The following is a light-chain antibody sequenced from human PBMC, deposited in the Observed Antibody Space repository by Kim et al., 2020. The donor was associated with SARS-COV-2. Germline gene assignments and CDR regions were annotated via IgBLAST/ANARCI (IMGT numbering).Light chain of an antibody. CDR1: QSVSST. J-gene: IGKJ2*01. CDR2: GAS. V-gene: IGKV3-15*01. CDR3: QQYNDWPYT. Sequence: SVSPGEGATLSCRASQSVSSTLTWYQQKPGQAPRLLIYGASTRATVIPARFSGSGSGTEFTLTISSVQSEDCAVYYCQQYNDWPYTFGLGTKLEIK.